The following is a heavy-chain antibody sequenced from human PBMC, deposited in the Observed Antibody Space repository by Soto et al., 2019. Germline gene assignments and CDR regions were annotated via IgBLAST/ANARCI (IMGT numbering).Heavy chain of an antibody. V-gene: IGHV1-2*04. Sequence: ASVKVSCKASGYTFSNFGISWVRQAPGEGLEWMGWISPNSEMTKIAQRFQGWVTMTRDTSTSTAYMELSRLRSDDTAVYYCARGPYYYDSSGYYTYWGQGTLVTVSS. CDR3: ARGPYYYDSSGYYTY. J-gene: IGHJ4*02. CDR1: GYTFSNFG. D-gene: IGHD3-22*01. CDR2: ISPNSEMT.